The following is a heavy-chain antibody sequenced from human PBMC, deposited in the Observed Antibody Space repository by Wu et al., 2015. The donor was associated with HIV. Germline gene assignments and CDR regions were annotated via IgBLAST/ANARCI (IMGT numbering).Heavy chain of an antibody. V-gene: IGHV1-2*02. CDR2: INPNSGGT. D-gene: IGHD3-22*01. J-gene: IGHJ4*02. CDR1: GYTFTGYY. Sequence: QVQLVQSGAEVKKPGASVKVSCKASGYTFTGYYMHWVRQAPGQGLEWMGWINPNSGGTNYAQKFQGRVTMTRDTSISTAYMELSRLRSDDTAVYYCARDVHYYDSSGYIHRPQPHYWGQGNXGHRLL. CDR3: ARDVHYYDSSGYIHRPQPHY.